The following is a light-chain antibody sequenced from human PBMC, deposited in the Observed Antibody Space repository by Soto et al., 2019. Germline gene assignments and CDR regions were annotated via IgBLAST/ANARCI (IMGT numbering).Light chain of an antibody. CDR1: QSISSW. CDR2: DAS. Sequence: DIQMTQSPSTLSASVGDRVTITCRASQSISSWLAWYQQKPGKAPKLLIYDASSLESGVPSRFSGSGSGTEFTLTISSLQPDDFETYYCQQYNSYLGTFGQGTKVDI. J-gene: IGKJ1*01. CDR3: QQYNSYLGT. V-gene: IGKV1-5*01.